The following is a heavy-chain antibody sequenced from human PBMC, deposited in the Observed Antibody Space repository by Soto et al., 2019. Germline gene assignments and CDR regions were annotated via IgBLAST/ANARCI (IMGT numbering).Heavy chain of an antibody. V-gene: IGHV3-53*01. D-gene: IGHD3-22*01. CDR3: ARDRVESGYPEYFQH. CDR1: GFTVSSNY. Sequence: EVQLVESGGGLIQPGGSLRLSCAASGFTVSSNYMSWVHQAPGKELEWVSVIYSGGSTYYADSVKGRFTISRDNSKNTLYLQMNSLRAEDSAVYYCARDRVESGYPEYFQHWGQGTRVTVSS. CDR2: IYSGGST. J-gene: IGHJ1*01.